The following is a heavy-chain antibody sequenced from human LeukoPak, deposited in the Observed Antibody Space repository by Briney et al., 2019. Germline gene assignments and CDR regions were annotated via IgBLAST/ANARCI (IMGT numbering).Heavy chain of an antibody. CDR1: GFTFSSYA. V-gene: IGHV3-23*01. Sequence: AGGSLRLSCAASGFTFSSYAMSWVRQAPGKGLEWVSAISGSGGSTYYADSVKGRFTISRDNSKNTLYLQMNSLRAEDTAVYYCAKGITGIKGVTFDYWGQGTLVTVSS. CDR2: ISGSGGST. D-gene: IGHD1-20*01. J-gene: IGHJ4*02. CDR3: AKGITGIKGVTFDY.